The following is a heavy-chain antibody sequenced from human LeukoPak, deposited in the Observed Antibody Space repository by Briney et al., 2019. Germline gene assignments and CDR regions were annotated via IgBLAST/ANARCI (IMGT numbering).Heavy chain of an antibody. CDR3: AREARASPDF. V-gene: IGHV3-11*01. D-gene: IGHD1-26*01. Sequence: GGSLRLSCAASGFRFSGYYMSWIRQAPGKGLEWISYVTNSGDFVNYAASVKGRFTISRDNAKNSLYLQMNSLRAEDTAVYYCAREARASPDFWGQGTVVTVSS. J-gene: IGHJ4*02. CDR2: VTNSGDFV. CDR1: GFRFSGYY.